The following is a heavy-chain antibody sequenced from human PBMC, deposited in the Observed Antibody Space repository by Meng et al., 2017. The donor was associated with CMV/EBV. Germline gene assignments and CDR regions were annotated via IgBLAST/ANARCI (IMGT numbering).Heavy chain of an antibody. Sequence: GGSLRLSCTVSGFIFSTYAMHWVRQAPGKGLEWVALVSYDGSNKYYADSVKGRFTISRDNSKNTLYLQMNSLRPEDTAVYYCARGGTRWTKVYYFDHWGQGTLVTVSS. V-gene: IGHV3-30-3*01. J-gene: IGHJ4*02. D-gene: IGHD4-17*01. CDR2: VSYDGSNK. CDR1: GFIFSTYA. CDR3: ARGGTRWTKVYYFDH.